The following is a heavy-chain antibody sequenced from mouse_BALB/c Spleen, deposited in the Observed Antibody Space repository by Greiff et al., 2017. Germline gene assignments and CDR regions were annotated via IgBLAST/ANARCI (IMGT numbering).Heavy chain of an antibody. Sequence: VHLVESGPGLVAPSQSLSITCTVSGFSLTSYGVHWVRQPPGKGLEWLGVIWAGGSTNYNSALMSRLSISKDNSKSQVFLKMNSLQTDDTAMYYCATYGNYGGGAMDYWGQGTSVTVSS. D-gene: IGHD2-1*01. V-gene: IGHV2-9*02. J-gene: IGHJ4*01. CDR3: ATYGNYGGGAMDY. CDR2: IWAGGST. CDR1: GFSLTSYG.